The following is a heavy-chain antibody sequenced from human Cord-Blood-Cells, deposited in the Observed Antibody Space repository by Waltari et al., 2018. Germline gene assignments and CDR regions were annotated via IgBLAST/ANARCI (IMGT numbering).Heavy chain of an antibody. J-gene: IGHJ5*02. CDR3: ATMQNYDFWSGISEKYNWFDP. CDR2: FDPEDGET. CDR1: GYTLTELS. Sequence: QVQLVQSGAEVKKPGASVKVSCKVSGYTLTELSMHWVRQAPGKGLEWMGGFDPEDGETIYAQKFQGRVTMTEDTSTDTAYMELSSLRSEDTAVYYCATMQNYDFWSGISEKYNWFDPWGQGTLVTVSS. D-gene: IGHD3-3*01. V-gene: IGHV1-24*01.